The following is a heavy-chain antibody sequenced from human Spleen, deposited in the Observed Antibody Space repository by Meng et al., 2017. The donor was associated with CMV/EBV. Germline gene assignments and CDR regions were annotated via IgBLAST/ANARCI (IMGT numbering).Heavy chain of an antibody. V-gene: IGHV3-15*01. J-gene: IGHJ4*02. Sequence: GESLKISCAASGFTFSNYAMSWVRQAPGKGLEWVGRIKSKAAGETTDYAAPVKGRFTISRDDSKNTLYLQMNSLKTEDTAVYYCTTGSGLEWLLLPGYWGQGTLVTVSS. CDR2: IKSKAAGETT. CDR1: GFTFSNYA. D-gene: IGHD3-3*01. CDR3: TTGSGLEWLLLPGY.